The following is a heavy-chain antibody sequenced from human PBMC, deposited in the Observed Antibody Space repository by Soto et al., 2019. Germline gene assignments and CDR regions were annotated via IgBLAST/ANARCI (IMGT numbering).Heavy chain of an antibody. Sequence: GGSLRLSCAASGFTFSSYSMNWVRQAPGKGLEWVSSISSSSSYIYYADSVKGRFTISRDNAKSSLYLQMNSLRAEDTAVYYCARDGSIVGATSYYGMDVWGQGTTVTVSS. CDR2: ISSSSSYI. V-gene: IGHV3-21*01. CDR3: ARDGSIVGATSYYGMDV. CDR1: GFTFSSYS. J-gene: IGHJ6*02. D-gene: IGHD1-26*01.